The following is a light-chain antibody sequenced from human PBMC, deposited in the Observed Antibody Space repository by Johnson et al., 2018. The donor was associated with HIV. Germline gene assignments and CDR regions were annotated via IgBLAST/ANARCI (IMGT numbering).Light chain of an antibody. V-gene: IGLV1-51*02. CDR3: APWDSGPNSEGS. Sequence: VLTQPPSVSAAPGQKVTISCSGSRTNIGNNFVSWYQQFPGTAPKLLIYEDNKRPSGIPDRFSGYRSGTSATLGLSGLQTGDEADYYCAPWDSGPNSEGSFETGTKVTVL. J-gene: IGLJ1*01. CDR1: RTNIGNNF. CDR2: EDN.